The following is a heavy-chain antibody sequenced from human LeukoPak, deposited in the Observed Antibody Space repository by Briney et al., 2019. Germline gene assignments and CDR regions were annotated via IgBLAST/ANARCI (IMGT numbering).Heavy chain of an antibody. V-gene: IGHV1-46*01. J-gene: IGHJ3*02. Sequence: GASEKVSCKASGYTFTSHFMHWVRQAPGQGLEWMGIINPRGGSTSYTQKFQGRVTMTRDTSTSTVYMELSSLRSEDTAVYYCARVKSYYYDTSDKDAFDIWGQGTMVTVSS. CDR3: ARVKSYYYDTSDKDAFDI. CDR2: INPRGGST. D-gene: IGHD3-22*01. CDR1: GYTFTSHF.